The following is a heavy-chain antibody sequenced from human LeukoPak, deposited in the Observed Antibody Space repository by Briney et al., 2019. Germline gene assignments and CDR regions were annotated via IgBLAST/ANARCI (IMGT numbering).Heavy chain of an antibody. V-gene: IGHV4-59*01. D-gene: IGHD2-2*01. Sequence: SETLSLTCTVSGGSISSYYWSWVRQPPGKGLEWIGYIYYSGSTNYNPSLKSRVTISVDTSKNQSSLKLSSVTAADTAVYYCARVVVVVPAAPDYYGMDVWGQGTTVTVSS. CDR3: ARVVVVVPAAPDYYGMDV. CDR2: IYYSGST. J-gene: IGHJ6*02. CDR1: GGSISSYY.